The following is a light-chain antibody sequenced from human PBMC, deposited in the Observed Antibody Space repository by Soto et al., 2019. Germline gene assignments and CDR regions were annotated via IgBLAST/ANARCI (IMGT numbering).Light chain of an antibody. Sequence: DIVMTQSPLSLPVTPGEPASISFRSSRSLLHSHGYHYLNWYLQRPGQSPQLLIYLVSNRASGVPDRFSGSGSGTDFTLKISRVEAEDVGVYYCMQVLQSPITFGQGTRLEIK. CDR1: RSLLHSHGYHY. V-gene: IGKV2-28*01. CDR3: MQVLQSPIT. CDR2: LVS. J-gene: IGKJ5*01.